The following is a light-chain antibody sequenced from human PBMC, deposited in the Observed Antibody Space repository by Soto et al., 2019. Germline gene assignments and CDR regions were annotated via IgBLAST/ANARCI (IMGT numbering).Light chain of an antibody. Sequence: EIVMPQSPATLSLSPGERAPLSCRASRSVSSSYLAWYQQNHGQAPRLLIYGESSRATDIPDRFSGSGSGTDFTITISRLDHEDFAAYYCQQYGNSPRTCGQGTKGDIK. V-gene: IGKV3-20*01. J-gene: IGKJ1*01. CDR1: RSVSSSY. CDR3: QQYGNSPRT. CDR2: GES.